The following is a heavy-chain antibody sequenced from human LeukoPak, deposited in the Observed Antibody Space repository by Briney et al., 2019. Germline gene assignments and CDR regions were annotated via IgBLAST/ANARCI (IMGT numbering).Heavy chain of an antibody. V-gene: IGHV1-8*01. CDR3: ARGGYDFWSGYYPSKGMDV. CDR1: GYTFTSYD. Sequence: GASVKVSCKASGYTFTSYDINWVRQATGQGLEWMGWMNPNSGNTGYAQKFQGRVTITRNTSISTAYMELSSLRSEDTAVYYCARGGYDFWSGYYPSKGMDVWGQGTTATVSS. D-gene: IGHD3-3*01. J-gene: IGHJ6*02. CDR2: MNPNSGNT.